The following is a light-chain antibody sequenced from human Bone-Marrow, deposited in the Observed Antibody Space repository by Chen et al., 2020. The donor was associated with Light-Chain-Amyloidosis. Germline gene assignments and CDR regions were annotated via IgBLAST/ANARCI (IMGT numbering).Light chain of an antibody. CDR2: DDS. CDR1: NIGSTS. CDR3: QVWDRSSDRPV. V-gene: IGLV3-21*02. Sequence: SYVLTQPSSVSGAPGQTATIACGGNNIGSTSVHWSQQTPGQAPLLVVYDDSDQPSGIPERWSGSNSGNTATLTISRVEAVDEADYYCQVWDRSSDRPVFGGGTKLTVL. J-gene: IGLJ3*02.